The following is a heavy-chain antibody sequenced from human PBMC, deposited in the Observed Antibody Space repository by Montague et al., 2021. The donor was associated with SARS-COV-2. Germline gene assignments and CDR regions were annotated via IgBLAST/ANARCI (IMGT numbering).Heavy chain of an antibody. V-gene: IGHV4-31*03. Sequence: TLSLTCTVSGDSFTTSGYFWTWIRQHPGKGLEWIGHISYSGSAKYSPSFKSRLTTSVDTSKNQFSLELTSVTAADTAVYYCARLTPVGSTFFFEFWGQGILVTVSS. J-gene: IGHJ4*02. D-gene: IGHD2/OR15-2a*01. CDR2: ISYSGSA. CDR1: GDSFTTSGYF. CDR3: ARLTPVGSTFFFEF.